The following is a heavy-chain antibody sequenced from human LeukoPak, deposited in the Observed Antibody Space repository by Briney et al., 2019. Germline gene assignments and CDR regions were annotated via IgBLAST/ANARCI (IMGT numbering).Heavy chain of an antibody. V-gene: IGHV1-69*13. J-gene: IGHJ4*02. D-gene: IGHD2-2*02. CDR1: GGTFSNYG. CDR2: IVPVFGTV. CDR3: ARWAGTCTIASCYTPLDY. Sequence: ASVKVSCKAPGGTFSNYGFSWVRQASEQGLEWMGGIVPVFGTVSYAQKFQDRVTITADDFTTTAYMELSSLRSEDTAVYYCARWAGTCTIASCYTPLDYWGQGTLVTVST.